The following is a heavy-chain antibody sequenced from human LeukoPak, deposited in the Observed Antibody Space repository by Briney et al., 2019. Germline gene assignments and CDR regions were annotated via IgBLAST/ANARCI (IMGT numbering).Heavy chain of an antibody. Sequence: GGSLRLSCAASGFTFSNAWMNWVRQAPGKGLEWVGRIKSKTDGGTTDYAAPVKGRFTISRDDSKNTLFLQMNSLKTEDTAVYYCTTPYYDFWSGYSHDAFDTWGQGTMVTVSS. CDR1: GFTFSNAW. CDR2: IKSKTDGGTT. D-gene: IGHD3-3*01. CDR3: TTPYYDFWSGYSHDAFDT. J-gene: IGHJ3*02. V-gene: IGHV3-15*07.